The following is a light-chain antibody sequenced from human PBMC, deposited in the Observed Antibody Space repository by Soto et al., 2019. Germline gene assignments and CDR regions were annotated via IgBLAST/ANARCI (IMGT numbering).Light chain of an antibody. CDR1: QSITSW. V-gene: IGKV1-5*03. CDR2: KAS. J-gene: IGKJ1*01. Sequence: DIQTTQSPSTLAASIGDRVTITCRASQSITSWLAGYQQKPGKASKLLIYKASRLENGVPSSFSGSGSGTGSTLTINIQQPDDFVTYYCHRRRTFGEGTKVVLK. CDR3: HRRRT.